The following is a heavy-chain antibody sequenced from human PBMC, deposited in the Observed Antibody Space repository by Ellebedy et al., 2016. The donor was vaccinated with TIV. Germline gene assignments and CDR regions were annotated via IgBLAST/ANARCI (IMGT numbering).Heavy chain of an antibody. CDR1: GLTFSIYA. V-gene: IGHV3-23*01. J-gene: IGHJ4*02. Sequence: PGGSLRLSCVASGLTFSIYAMNWVRQAPGKGLEWVSVISDSGDSTYYADPVKGRFTISRDNSKNTLYLQMSSLRAEDTAVYYCAKDSRFRGGRELPVLDYWGQGTLVTVSS. CDR2: ISDSGDST. D-gene: IGHD1-7*01. CDR3: AKDSRFRGGRELPVLDY.